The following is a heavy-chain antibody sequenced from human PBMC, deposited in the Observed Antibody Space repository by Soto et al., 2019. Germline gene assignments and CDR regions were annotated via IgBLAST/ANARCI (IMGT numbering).Heavy chain of an antibody. CDR2: LSFDASKK. Sequence: QVQLVESGGGVVQPGRSLRLSRAASGFNFSAYGMHWVRQAPGTGLELVALLSFDASKKYYADSVKGRFTISRDTSRNTLYLQMNSLRVEDTAVYYCRVGVADWGQGTRVTVSS. CDR3: RVGVAD. V-gene: IGHV3-30*03. CDR1: GFNFSAYG. J-gene: IGHJ4*02. D-gene: IGHD1-26*01.